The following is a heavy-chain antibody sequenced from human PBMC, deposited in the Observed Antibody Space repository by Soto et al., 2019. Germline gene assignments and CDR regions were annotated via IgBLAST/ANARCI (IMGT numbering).Heavy chain of an antibody. Sequence: SQILSHTCRVSEDSISSDEWWSWVRQPPGKGLEWIGEIHHSGNSNYNPSLKSRVIISVDISNNQVSLHLNSVTPDDTAVYYCVRLIGNSWLDSWGQGTLVTVSS. CDR1: EDSISSDEW. D-gene: IGHD2-8*01. CDR2: IHHSGNS. CDR3: VRLIGNSWLDS. V-gene: IGHV4-4*02. J-gene: IGHJ5*01.